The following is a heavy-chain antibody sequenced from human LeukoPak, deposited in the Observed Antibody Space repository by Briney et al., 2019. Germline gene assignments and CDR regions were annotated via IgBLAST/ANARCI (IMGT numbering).Heavy chain of an antibody. Sequence: SETRSLTCGVPGDSISSGNYWNWVRQPPGKGLEWIGDIYQGGITNYNPSLKSRVTTSVDKSKNEFSLKLDSVTAADTAVYYCARDPRPRGGWFYFDYWGQGILVTVSS. CDR3: ARDPRPRGGWFYFDY. CDR2: IYQGGIT. CDR1: GDSISSGNY. V-gene: IGHV4-4*02. J-gene: IGHJ4*02. D-gene: IGHD6-19*01.